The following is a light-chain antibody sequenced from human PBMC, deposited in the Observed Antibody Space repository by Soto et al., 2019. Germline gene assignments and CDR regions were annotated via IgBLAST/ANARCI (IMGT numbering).Light chain of an antibody. CDR1: SSDIGRNY. Sequence: QSVLTQPPSVSAAPGQKVTISCSGTSSDIGRNYVSWYKHLPRTAPKLLIYENYKRPSGIPDRFSGSKSGTSATLGIIGLQTGDEADYYCGTWDSSLTTFVFGNGTKLTVL. CDR3: GTWDSSLTTFV. J-gene: IGLJ6*01. V-gene: IGLV1-51*02. CDR2: ENY.